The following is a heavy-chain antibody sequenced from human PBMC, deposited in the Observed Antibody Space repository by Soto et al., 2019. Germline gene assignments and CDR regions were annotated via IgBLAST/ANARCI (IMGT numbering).Heavy chain of an antibody. CDR1: GYTFTSNG. D-gene: IGHD1-26*01. Sequence: ASVKVSCKASGYTFTSNGISWVRQAPGQGLEWMGWISAYNGNTNYAQKLQGRVTMTTDTSTSTAYMELRSLRSDDTAVYYCARASGSPTYYYGLDVWGQGTTVTVSS. CDR2: ISAYNGNT. J-gene: IGHJ6*02. V-gene: IGHV1-18*01. CDR3: ARASGSPTYYYGLDV.